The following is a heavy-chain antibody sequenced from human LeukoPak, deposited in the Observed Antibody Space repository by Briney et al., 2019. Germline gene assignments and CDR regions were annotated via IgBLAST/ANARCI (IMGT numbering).Heavy chain of an antibody. J-gene: IGHJ4*02. Sequence: PSETLSLTCSVSGGSISSYYWSWIRQPPGKGLEWIGYIYYSGSTNYNPTLKSRVIISVDASKNQFFLRLSSVTAADTAVYYCARVTGYTVEDYFDYWGQGTLVAVSS. CDR1: GGSISSYY. V-gene: IGHV4-59*01. D-gene: IGHD4-11*01. CDR2: IYYSGST. CDR3: ARVTGYTVEDYFDY.